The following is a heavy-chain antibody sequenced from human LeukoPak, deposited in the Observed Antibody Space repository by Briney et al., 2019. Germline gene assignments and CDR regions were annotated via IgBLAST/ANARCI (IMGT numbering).Heavy chain of an antibody. CDR2: IAHDGSIT. CDR3: AKGPYDSSGYSYFDY. CDR1: GFIFSRYG. D-gene: IGHD3-22*01. Sequence: PGGSLRLSCAASGFIFSRYGMQWVRQAPGKGPEWVAVIAHDGSITHYADSVKGRFTISRDNSKNTLYLQMNSLRAEDTAVYYCAKGPYDSSGYSYFDYWGQGTLVTVSS. V-gene: IGHV3-30*18. J-gene: IGHJ4*02.